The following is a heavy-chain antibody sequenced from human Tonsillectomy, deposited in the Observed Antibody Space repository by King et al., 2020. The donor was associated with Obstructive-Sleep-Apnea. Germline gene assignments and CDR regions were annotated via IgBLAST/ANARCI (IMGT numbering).Heavy chain of an antibody. V-gene: IGHV5-51*01. CDR1: GYSFATYW. D-gene: IGHD5-18*01. CDR3: ARHPEGGMHXWTLXY. Sequence: GQLVQSGAEVKKPGESLKISCQGSGYSFATYWIGWVRQMPGKGLEWMGIIYPGDSDTRYSPSFQGQVTISADRSISTAYLQWSSLKASDTAKYYCARHPEGGMHXWTLXYWGQGAXVTXS. J-gene: IGHJ4*02. CDR2: IYPGDSDT.